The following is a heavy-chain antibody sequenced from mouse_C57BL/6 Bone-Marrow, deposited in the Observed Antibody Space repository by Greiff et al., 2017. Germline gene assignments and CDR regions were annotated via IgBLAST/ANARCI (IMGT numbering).Heavy chain of an antibody. J-gene: IGHJ2*01. Sequence: VKLVESGAELVRPGASVKLSCKASGYTFTDYYINWVKQRPGQGLEWIARIYPGSGNTYYNEKFKGKATLTAEKSSSTAYMQLSSLTSEDSAVYFCALYDYDGGYFDYWGQGTTLTVSS. CDR2: IYPGSGNT. CDR3: ALYDYDGGYFDY. D-gene: IGHD2-4*01. V-gene: IGHV1-76*01. CDR1: GYTFTDYY.